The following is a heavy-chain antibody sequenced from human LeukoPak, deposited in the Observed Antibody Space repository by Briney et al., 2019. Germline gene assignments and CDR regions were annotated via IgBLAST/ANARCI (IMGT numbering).Heavy chain of an antibody. CDR3: VRDKTRNDFDY. D-gene: IGHD1-14*01. CDR2: ISSDGGSS. J-gene: IGHJ4*02. V-gene: IGHV3-74*01. CDR1: GFTFSNYW. Sequence: PGGSLRLSCAASGFTFSNYWMHWVRQAPAKGLVWVSRISSDGGSSTYADSVKGRFTVSRVNAKNTLYLQMNSLRAEGTAVYYCVRDKTRNDFDYWGQGTLVTVSS.